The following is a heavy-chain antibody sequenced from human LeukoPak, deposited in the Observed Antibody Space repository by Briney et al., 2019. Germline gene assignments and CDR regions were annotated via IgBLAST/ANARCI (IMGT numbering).Heavy chain of an antibody. Sequence: SGGSLRLSCAASGFTFSSLWMTWVRQAPGKGLEWVANINQDGSEKYYVDSVKGRFTISRDSAKNSVYLQMNSLRVEDTAVYYCARDGGVSGYDLLDYWGQGTLVTVS. J-gene: IGHJ4*02. CDR2: INQDGSEK. V-gene: IGHV3-7*01. CDR1: GFTFSSLW. D-gene: IGHD5-12*01. CDR3: ARDGGVSGYDLLDY.